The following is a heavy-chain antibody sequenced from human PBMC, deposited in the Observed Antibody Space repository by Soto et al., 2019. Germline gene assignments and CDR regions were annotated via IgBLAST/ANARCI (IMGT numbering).Heavy chain of an antibody. CDR1: GGSISSSNW. CDR2: IYHSGST. V-gene: IGHV4-4*02. CDR3: ARALGQWLFYYYYGMDV. Sequence: SETLSLTCAVSGGSISSSNWWSWVRQPPGKGLEWIGEIYHSGSTNYNPSLKSRVTISVDKSKNQFSLKLSSVTAADTAVYYCARALGQWLFYYYYGMDVWGQGTTVTVSS. D-gene: IGHD6-19*01. J-gene: IGHJ6*02.